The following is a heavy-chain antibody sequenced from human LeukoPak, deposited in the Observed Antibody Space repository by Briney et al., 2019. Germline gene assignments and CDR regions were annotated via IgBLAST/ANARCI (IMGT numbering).Heavy chain of an antibody. V-gene: IGHV3-74*03. D-gene: IGHD6-6*01. J-gene: IGHJ4*02. CDR1: GFTFRNHW. Sequence: GGSLRLSCAASGFTFRNHWMHWVRQTPGKGLVWVPRISSDGSSTTYADSVKGRFTISRDNAKNTLYLQMNNLRAEDTAMYYCARDQRVTGRPDIDYWGQGTLVIVSS. CDR2: ISSDGSST. CDR3: ARDQRVTGRPDIDY.